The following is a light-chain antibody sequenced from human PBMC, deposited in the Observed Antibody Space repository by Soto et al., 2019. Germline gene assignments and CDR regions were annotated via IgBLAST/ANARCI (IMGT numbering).Light chain of an antibody. Sequence: QSVLTQPPSVSGAPGQRVTISCTGSSSNIGGGYDVHWYQQLPGKAPKLLIYGNDNRPSGVPERFSGSKSGTSASLAITGLRADDEADYYCQSYGSSPSANFVFGTGTKVTV. J-gene: IGLJ1*01. V-gene: IGLV1-40*01. CDR3: QSYGSSPSANFV. CDR1: SSNIGGGYD. CDR2: GND.